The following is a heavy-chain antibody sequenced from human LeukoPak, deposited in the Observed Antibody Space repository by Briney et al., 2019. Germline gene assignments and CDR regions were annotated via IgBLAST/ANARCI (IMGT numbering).Heavy chain of an antibody. CDR3: AKDNRDYYIDY. Sequence: GGSLRLSCAASGFTFNNFGMHWVRQAPGKGLEWVTFIQYNGNNKYYADSVKGRFTISRDNSKNTLYLQMNSLRAEDTAVYYCAKDNRDYYIDYWGQGTLVTVSS. CDR2: IQYNGNNK. J-gene: IGHJ4*02. CDR1: GFTFNNFG. D-gene: IGHD3-10*01. V-gene: IGHV3-30*02.